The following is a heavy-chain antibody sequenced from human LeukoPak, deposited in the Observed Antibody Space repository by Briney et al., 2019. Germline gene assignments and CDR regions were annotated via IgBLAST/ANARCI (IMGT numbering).Heavy chain of an antibody. V-gene: IGHV3-20*04. J-gene: IGHJ4*02. Sequence: PGGSMRLSCAASGFTFDDYGMSWVRQAPGKGLEWVSGINWNGGSTGYADSVKGRFTISRDNAKNSLYLQMNSLRAEDTALYYCARDSYDLYYFDYWGQGTLVTVSS. CDR1: GFTFDDYG. CDR2: INWNGGST. CDR3: ARDSYDLYYFDY. D-gene: IGHD3-3*01.